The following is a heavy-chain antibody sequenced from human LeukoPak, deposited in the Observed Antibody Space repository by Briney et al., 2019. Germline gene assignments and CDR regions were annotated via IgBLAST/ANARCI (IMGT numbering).Heavy chain of an antibody. V-gene: IGHV3-21*01. CDR1: GFTFSRYS. CDR2: ISNGSSYI. Sequence: GGSLRLSCAGSGFTFSRYSMNWVRQAPGKGLEWVSSISNGSSYIYYADSVQGRFTISRDNGKNSLYLQMNSLRADDTAVYYCVSSHHGSGTYRPFDYWGQGTLATVSS. J-gene: IGHJ4*02. CDR3: VSSHHGSGTYRPFDY. D-gene: IGHD3-10*01.